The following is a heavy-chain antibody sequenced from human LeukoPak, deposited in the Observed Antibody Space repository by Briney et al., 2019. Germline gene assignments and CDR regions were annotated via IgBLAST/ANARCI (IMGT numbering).Heavy chain of an antibody. J-gene: IGHJ4*02. CDR1: GFTFSSYA. CDR3: ARSGSGWFDF. CDR2: ISGSGGST. Sequence: GGSLRLSCAASGFTFSSYAMSWVRQAPGKGLEWVSAISGSGGSTYYADSVKGRFTISRDNSKNTLYLQMNSLRDEDTAVYYCARSGSGWFDFWGQGTLVTVSS. D-gene: IGHD6-19*01. V-gene: IGHV3-23*01.